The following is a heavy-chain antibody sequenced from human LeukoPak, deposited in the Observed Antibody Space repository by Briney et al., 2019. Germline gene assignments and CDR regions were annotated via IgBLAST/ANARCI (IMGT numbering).Heavy chain of an antibody. CDR1: GYSFTSNY. J-gene: IGHJ4*02. Sequence: ASVKVSCKASGYSFTSNYVHWVRQAPGQGLEWMGMIYPRDGSTSYAQKFQGRVTVTRDTSTSTVHMELSGLRSEDTAVYYCARDQEAFDYWGQGTLVTVSS. V-gene: IGHV1-46*01. CDR2: IYPRDGST. CDR3: ARDQEAFDY.